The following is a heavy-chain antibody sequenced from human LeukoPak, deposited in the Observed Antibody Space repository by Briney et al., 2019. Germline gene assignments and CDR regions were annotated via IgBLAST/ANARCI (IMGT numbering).Heavy chain of an antibody. CDR2: IKQDGSEK. CDR1: GFTFSSYW. J-gene: IGHJ4*02. D-gene: IGHD2-21*01. V-gene: IGHV3-7*01. Sequence: GGSLRLSCAASGFTFSSYWMSWVRQAPGKGLEWVANIKQDGSEKYYVDSVKGRFTISRDNAKNSLYLQMNSLRAEDTAVYYCANTICGVADYYFDYWGQGTLVTVSP. CDR3: ANTICGVADYYFDY.